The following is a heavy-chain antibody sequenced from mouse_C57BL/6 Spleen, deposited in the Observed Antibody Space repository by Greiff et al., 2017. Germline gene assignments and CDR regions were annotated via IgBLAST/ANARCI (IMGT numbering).Heavy chain of an antibody. CDR1: GFTFSSYA. J-gene: IGHJ2*01. Sequence: EVKLVESGGGLVKPGGSLKLSCAASGFTFSSYAMSWVRQTPEKRLEWVATISDGGSYTYYPDNVKGQFTISRDNAKNNLYLQMSHLKSEDTAMYYCARAGSSGYFDYWGQGTTLTVSS. D-gene: IGHD3-2*02. V-gene: IGHV5-4*03. CDR3: ARAGSSGYFDY. CDR2: ISDGGSYT.